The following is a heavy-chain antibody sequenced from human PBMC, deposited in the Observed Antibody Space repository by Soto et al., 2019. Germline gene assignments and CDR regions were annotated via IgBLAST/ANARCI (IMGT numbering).Heavy chain of an antibody. Sequence: SETLSLTCTVSGGSISSGGYYLSWIRQHPGKGLEWIGYIYYSGSTYYNPSLKSRVTISVDTSKNQFSLKLSSVTAADTAVYYCARGWRAKSCSGGCCYSSWGFYYGMDVWGKGTKFTVSS. CDR2: IYYSGST. CDR1: GGSISSGGYY. J-gene: IGHJ6*04. CDR3: ARGWRAKSCSGGCCYSSWGFYYGMDV. D-gene: IGHD2-15*01. V-gene: IGHV4-31*03.